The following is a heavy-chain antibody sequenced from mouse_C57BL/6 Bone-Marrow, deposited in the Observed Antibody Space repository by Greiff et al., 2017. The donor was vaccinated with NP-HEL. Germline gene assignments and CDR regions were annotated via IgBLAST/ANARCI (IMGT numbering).Heavy chain of an antibody. V-gene: IGHV14-3*01. CDR3: ARRDYYGSRGNNY. Sequence: VQLQQSVAELVRPGASVKLSCTASGFNIKNTYMHWVKQRPEQGLEWIGRIDPANGNTKYAPKFQGKATITADTSSNTAYLQLSSLTSEDTAIYYGARRDYYGSRGNNYWGQGTTLTVSS. CDR1: GFNIKNTY. CDR2: IDPANGNT. D-gene: IGHD1-1*01. J-gene: IGHJ2*01.